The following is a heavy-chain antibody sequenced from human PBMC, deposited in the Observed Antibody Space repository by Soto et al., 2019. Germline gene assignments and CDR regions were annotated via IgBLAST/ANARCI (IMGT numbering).Heavy chain of an antibody. CDR1: GGSISSYY. J-gene: IGHJ4*02. Sequence: WETLSLTCTVSGGSISSYYWSWIRQPPGKGLEWIGYIYYSGSTKYNPSLKSRVTISVDTSKNQFSLKLSSVTAADTAVYYCARGLEYYLDYWGQGTLVTVS. V-gene: IGHV4-59*01. CDR2: IYYSGST. CDR3: ARGLEYYLDY.